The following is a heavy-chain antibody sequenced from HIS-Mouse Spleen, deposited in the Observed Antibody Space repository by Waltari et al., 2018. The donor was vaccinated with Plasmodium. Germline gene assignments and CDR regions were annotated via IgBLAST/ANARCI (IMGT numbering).Heavy chain of an antibody. Sequence: EVQLVEFVGGLVQPGGSLRPSCHALGFTFSSYWMSWVRQAPGKGLEWVANIKQDGSEKYYVDSVKGRFTISRDNAKNSLYLQMNSLRAEDTAVYYCASSWYWYFDLWGRGTLVTVSS. CDR2: IKQDGSEK. J-gene: IGHJ2*01. CDR1: GFTFSSYW. CDR3: ASSWYWYFDL. V-gene: IGHV3-7*01. D-gene: IGHD6-13*01.